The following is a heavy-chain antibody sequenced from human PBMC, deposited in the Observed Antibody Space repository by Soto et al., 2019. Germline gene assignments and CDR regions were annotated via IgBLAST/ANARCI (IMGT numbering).Heavy chain of an antibody. D-gene: IGHD2-21*02. J-gene: IGHJ6*02. CDR3: MRSYGDSYYFYYGMDV. V-gene: IGHV5-51*01. CDR2: INPGNSDT. Sequence: GESLKISYEGSGFIFSRYKIGWVRQMPGKGLEWMGIINPGNSDTTYSPSFQGQVTISADNSINTAYLQWSSLRASDTAMYYCMRSYGDSYYFYYGMDVWGQGTTVTVSS. CDR1: GFIFSRYK.